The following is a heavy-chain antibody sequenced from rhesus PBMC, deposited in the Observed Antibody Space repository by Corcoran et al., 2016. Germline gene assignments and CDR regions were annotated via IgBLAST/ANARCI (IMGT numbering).Heavy chain of an antibody. Sequence: QVQLQESGPGVVKPSETLSLTCAVSGGSISDSYRWSWISQSPGKGLEWSGYIYGSSTSTNYNPSLKSRVTISKDTSKNEFSLKLSSVTAADTAVYYCARDGQWVQLRFDYWGQGVLVTVSS. CDR1: GGSISDSYR. D-gene: IGHD5-24*01. V-gene: IGHV4S10*01. CDR3: ARDGQWVQLRFDY. J-gene: IGHJ4*01. CDR2: IYGSSTST.